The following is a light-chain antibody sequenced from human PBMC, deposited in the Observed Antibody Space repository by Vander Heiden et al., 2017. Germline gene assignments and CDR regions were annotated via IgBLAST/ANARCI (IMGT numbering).Light chain of an antibody. CDR3: QQLNSYPPT. V-gene: IGKV1-9*01. J-gene: IGKJ3*01. Sequence: IQLTQSPSTLSASAGDRVTITCRASQGISSYLAWYQPKPGKAPKLLIYAASTLQSGVPSRFSGSGSGTDFTLTISSLQPEDFATYYCQQLNSYPPTFGPGTKVDIK. CDR1: QGISSY. CDR2: AAS.